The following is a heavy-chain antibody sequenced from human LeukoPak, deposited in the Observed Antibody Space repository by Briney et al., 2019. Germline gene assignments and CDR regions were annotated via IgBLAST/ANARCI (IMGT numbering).Heavy chain of an antibody. Sequence: ASVKVSCKASGYTFTGYYMQWVRQAPGQGLEWMGWINPNSGGTKYAQKFQGRVTTTRDTSISTAYMELSRLRSDDTAVYYCARRYYDILTGYYFIDYWGQGTLVMVSS. V-gene: IGHV1-2*02. CDR3: ARRYYDILTGYYFIDY. J-gene: IGHJ4*02. CDR1: GYTFTGYY. D-gene: IGHD3-9*01. CDR2: INPNSGGT.